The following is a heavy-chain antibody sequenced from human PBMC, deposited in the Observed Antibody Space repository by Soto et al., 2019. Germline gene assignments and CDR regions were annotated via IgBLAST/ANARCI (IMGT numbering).Heavy chain of an antibody. CDR1: GGTFSSYP. D-gene: IGHD2-21*01. Sequence: QVQLVQSGAEVKKPGSSVKVSCKASGGTFSSYPVSWVRQAPGQGLEWMGGIIPIFGTTNYAQKFQDRVTITADKSTTTVYMELSSLRSEDTAVYYCAREQVPTLNGGGGAFDIWGQGTMVTVSS. CDR3: AREQVPTLNGGGGAFDI. CDR2: IIPIFGTT. J-gene: IGHJ3*02. V-gene: IGHV1-69*06.